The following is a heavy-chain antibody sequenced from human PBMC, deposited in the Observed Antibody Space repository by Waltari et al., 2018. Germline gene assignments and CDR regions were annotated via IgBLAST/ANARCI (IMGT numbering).Heavy chain of an antibody. J-gene: IGHJ4*02. D-gene: IGHD6-19*01. CDR3: SRTFWLDYFDY. CDR2: TYYSSTWYT. Sequence: QVLLQQSGPELVKPSQTLSLTCAISGDSVASIHAAWNWVRQSPSRGLEWLGMTYYSSTWYTEYAASVKGRVTIDRDTAKNQFSLNISSVTPDDTAVYYCSRTFWLDYFDYWGQGALVTVAS. CDR1: GDSVASIHAA. V-gene: IGHV6-1*01.